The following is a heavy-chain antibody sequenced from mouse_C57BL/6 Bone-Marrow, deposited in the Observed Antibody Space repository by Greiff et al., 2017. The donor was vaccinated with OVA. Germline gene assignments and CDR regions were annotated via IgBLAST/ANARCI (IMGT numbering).Heavy chain of an antibody. J-gene: IGHJ4*01. CDR2: ISSGGDYI. V-gene: IGHV5-9-1*02. Sequence: EVMLVESGAGLVKPGGSLKLSCAASGFTFSSYAMSWVRQTPEKRLEWVAYISSGGDYIYYADTVKGRFTISRDTARNTLYLQMSSLKSEDTARYYCTRLLDAMDYWGQGTSVTVSS. D-gene: IGHD2-1*01. CDR3: TRLLDAMDY. CDR1: GFTFSSYA.